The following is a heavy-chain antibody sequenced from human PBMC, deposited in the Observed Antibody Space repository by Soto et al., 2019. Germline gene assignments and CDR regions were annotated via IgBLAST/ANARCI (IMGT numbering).Heavy chain of an antibody. D-gene: IGHD3-10*01. J-gene: IGHJ6*02. CDR2: ISYDGNKE. Sequence: GGSLRLSCAASGFTFTDYSMHWVRQTPGKGLEWVTGISYDGNKEYYADSVKGRFTISRDNPRNTLYLQMNSLRREDTALYYCARVSSARYYYGMDVWGPGTTVTVSS. V-gene: IGHV3-30-3*01. CDR1: GFTFTDYS. CDR3: ARVSSARYYYGMDV.